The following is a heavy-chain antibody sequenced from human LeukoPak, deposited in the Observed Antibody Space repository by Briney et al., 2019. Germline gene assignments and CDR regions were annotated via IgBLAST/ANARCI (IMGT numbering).Heavy chain of an antibody. Sequence: KPSETLSLTCTVSGGSISSYYWSWIRQPPGKGLEWIGYIYYSGSTNYNPSLKSRVTISVDTSKNQFSLKLSSVTAADTAVYYCARYDIVAGTFDYWGQGTLVTVYS. D-gene: IGHD5-12*01. CDR2: IYYSGST. CDR3: ARYDIVAGTFDY. CDR1: GGSISSYY. J-gene: IGHJ4*02. V-gene: IGHV4-59*01.